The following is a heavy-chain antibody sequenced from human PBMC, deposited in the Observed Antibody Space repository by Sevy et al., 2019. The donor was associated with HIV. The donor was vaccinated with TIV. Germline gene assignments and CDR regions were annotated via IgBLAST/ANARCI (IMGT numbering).Heavy chain of an antibody. Sequence: GGSLRLSCAASGSSFESFAMNWVCQAPGKGLEWVAYISKSSSYIYYADSVKGGFTISRDNAKNSLFLQMNSLGAEDTAIYYCTRGSGIDYYEKGMDLWGQGTTVTVSS. J-gene: IGHJ6*02. CDR2: ISKSSSYI. D-gene: IGHD3-10*01. V-gene: IGHV3-21*04. CDR1: GSSFESFA. CDR3: TRGSGIDYYEKGMDL.